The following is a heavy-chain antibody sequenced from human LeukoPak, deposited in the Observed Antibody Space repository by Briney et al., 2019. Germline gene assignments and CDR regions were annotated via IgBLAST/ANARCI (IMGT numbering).Heavy chain of an antibody. CDR2: ISGSGGST. V-gene: IGHV3-23*01. J-gene: IGHJ6*03. Sequence: SGGSLRLSCAASGFTFSSYAMSWVRQAPGKGLEWVSAISGSGGSTYYADSVKGRFTISRDNSKNTLYLQMNSLRAEDTAVYYCAKDRIFGVVIISYCMDVWGKGTTVTVSS. CDR3: AKDRIFGVVIISYCMDV. D-gene: IGHD3-3*01. CDR1: GFTFSSYA.